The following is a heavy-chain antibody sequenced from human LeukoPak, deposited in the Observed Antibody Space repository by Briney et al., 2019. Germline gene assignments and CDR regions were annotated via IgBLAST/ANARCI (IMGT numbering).Heavy chain of an antibody. V-gene: IGHV3-9*01. CDR3: ARVASNYDFDY. CDR1: GFNFDDYA. D-gene: IGHD4-11*01. Sequence: GGSLRLSCAASGFNFDDYAMHWVRQAPGKGLEWVSGINWNSGNIGYADSVKGRFTISRDNAQNSLYLQMNSLRAEDTALYYCARVASNYDFDYWGQGTLVSVSS. J-gene: IGHJ4*02. CDR2: INWNSGNI.